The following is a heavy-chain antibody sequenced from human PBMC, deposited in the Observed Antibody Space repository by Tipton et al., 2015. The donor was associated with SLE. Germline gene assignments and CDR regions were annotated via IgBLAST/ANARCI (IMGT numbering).Heavy chain of an antibody. D-gene: IGHD3-3*01. V-gene: IGHV4-39*07. J-gene: IGHJ6*02. CDR1: GGSISSTTYY. Sequence: TLSLTCTVSGGSISSTTYYWGWIRQSPGKGLEWIGSIFYSGTTYYSPSLKSRVTISVDTSKNQFSLKLSSVTAADTAVYYCARDSAVTIFGVDYYYGMDVWGQGTTVTVSS. CDR2: IFYSGTT. CDR3: ARDSAVTIFGVDYYYGMDV.